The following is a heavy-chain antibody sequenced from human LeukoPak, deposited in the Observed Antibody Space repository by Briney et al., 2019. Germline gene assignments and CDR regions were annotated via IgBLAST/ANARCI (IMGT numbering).Heavy chain of an antibody. CDR2: SYYSRST. V-gene: IGHV4-39*01. Sequence: SETLSLTCTVSGGSISISSYHWTRIRQPPAQGVEWIRSSYYSRSTYYNPSLKSRVTISVDTSKNQFSLKLSSVTAADTAVYYCARQDDFWSGYQRYNWFDRWGQGTLVTVSS. D-gene: IGHD3-3*01. CDR3: ARQDDFWSGYQRYNWFDR. J-gene: IGHJ5*01. CDR1: GGSISISSYH.